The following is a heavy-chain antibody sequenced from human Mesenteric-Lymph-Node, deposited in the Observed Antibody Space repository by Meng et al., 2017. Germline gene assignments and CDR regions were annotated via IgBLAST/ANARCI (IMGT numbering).Heavy chain of an antibody. CDR1: GGSVSSGSYY. D-gene: IGHD5-24*01. CDR2: IYYSGST. V-gene: IGHV4-61*01. J-gene: IGHJ4*02. CDR3: ARLSWLQYSLDY. Sequence: GQLQEAVPGLVRPSETLSLTCTVSGGSVSSGSYYWSWIRQPPGKGLEWIGYIYYSGSTNYNPSLKSRVTISVDTSKNQFSLKLSSVTAADTAVYYCARLSWLQYSLDYWGQGTLVTVSS.